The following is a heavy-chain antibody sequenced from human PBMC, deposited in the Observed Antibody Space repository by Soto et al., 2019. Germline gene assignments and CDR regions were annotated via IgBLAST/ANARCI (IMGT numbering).Heavy chain of an antibody. CDR3: AKDFQYSGYDWDYYFDY. CDR1: GFTFSSYW. V-gene: IGHV3-74*01. CDR2: ISSNGSST. Sequence: GGSLRLSCAASGFTFSSYWMHWVRQAPGKGLVWVSRISSNGSSTNYADSVKGRFTISRDNSKNTLYLQMNSLRAEDTAVYYCAKDFQYSGYDWDYYFDYWGQGTLVTVSS. J-gene: IGHJ4*02. D-gene: IGHD5-12*01.